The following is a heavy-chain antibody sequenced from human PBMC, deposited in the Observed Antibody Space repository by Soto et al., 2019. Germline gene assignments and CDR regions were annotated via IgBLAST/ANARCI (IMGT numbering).Heavy chain of an antibody. CDR3: ARGGYSGHHEAFAI. D-gene: IGHD5-12*01. Sequence: ASVKVSCKASGYTFINYAISWVRQAPGQGLEWMGWISAYNGNTNYAQKFQGRVTMTTDTSTTTVYMELRSLRSDDTAVYYCARGGYSGHHEAFAIWGQGTMVTVSS. CDR1: GYTFINYA. CDR2: ISAYNGNT. V-gene: IGHV1-18*01. J-gene: IGHJ3*02.